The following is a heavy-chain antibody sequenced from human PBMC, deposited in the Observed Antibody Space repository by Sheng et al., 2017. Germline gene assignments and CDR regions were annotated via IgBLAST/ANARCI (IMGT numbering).Heavy chain of an antibody. CDR2: ISYDGSNK. J-gene: IGHJ3*02. CDR3: AKDLEWAYYDILPNWGAFDI. V-gene: IGHV3-30*18. CDR1: GFTFSSYG. Sequence: QVQLVESGGGVVQPGRSLRLSCAASGFTFSSYGMHWVRQAPGKGLEWVAVISYDGSNKYYADSVKGRFTISRDNSKNTLYLQMNSLRAEDTAVYYCAKDLEWAYYDILPNWGAFDIWGQGTMVTVSS. D-gene: IGHD3-9*01.